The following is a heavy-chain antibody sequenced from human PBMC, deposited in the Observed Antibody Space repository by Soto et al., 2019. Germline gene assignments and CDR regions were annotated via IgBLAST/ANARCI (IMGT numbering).Heavy chain of an antibody. J-gene: IGHJ4*02. V-gene: IGHV3-48*03. CDR2: ISSSSSYI. Sequence: EVQLVESGGGLVQPGGSLRLSCAASGFTFSSYEMNWVRQAPGKGLEWVSYISSSSSYIYYADSVKGRFTISRDNAKNSLYLQMNSLRAEDTAVYYCAREYSGSYYRKGYFDYWGQGTLVTVSS. CDR3: AREYSGSYYRKGYFDY. CDR1: GFTFSSYE. D-gene: IGHD1-26*01.